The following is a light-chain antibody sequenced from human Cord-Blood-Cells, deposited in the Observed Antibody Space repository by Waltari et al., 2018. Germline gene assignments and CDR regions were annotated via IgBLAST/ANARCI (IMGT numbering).Light chain of an antibody. CDR2: DVS. CDR3: SSYTSSSTWV. CDR1: SSDVGGYNY. V-gene: IGLV2-14*01. Sequence: QSALTQPASVSGSPGQSITISCTGTSSDVGGYNYVSWYQKHPGKAPTHMIYDVSKRPSGVSNRFSGSKSGNPASLTISGLQAEDAADYYCSSYTSSSTWVFGGGTKLTVL. J-gene: IGLJ3*02.